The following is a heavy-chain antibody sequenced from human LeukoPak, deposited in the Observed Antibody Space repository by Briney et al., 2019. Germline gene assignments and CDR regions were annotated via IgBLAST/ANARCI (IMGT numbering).Heavy chain of an antibody. CDR3: ARGRAIDI. CDR1: GFIFTNNW. CDR2: IKEDGSEK. Sequence: GGSLRLSCAAASGFIFTNNWMTWVRQAPGKGLEWVANIKEDGSEKYYVDSVKGRFTISRDSAKDSVYLQMNSLRVEDTAVYYCARGRAIDIWGRGTMVTVSS. J-gene: IGHJ3*02. V-gene: IGHV3-7*04.